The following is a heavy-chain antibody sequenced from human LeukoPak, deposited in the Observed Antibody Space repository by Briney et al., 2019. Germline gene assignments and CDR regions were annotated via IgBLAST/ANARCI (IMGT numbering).Heavy chain of an antibody. CDR2: IIPILGIA. D-gene: IGHD2-2*01. V-gene: IGHV1-69*04. J-gene: IGHJ6*03. CDR3: ARVGEDIVVVPRYRYYYYYMDV. Sequence: ASVKVSCKASGGTFSSYAISWVRQAPGQGLEWMGRIIPILGIANCAQKFQGRVTITADKSTSTAYMELSSLRSEDTAVYYCARVGEDIVVVPRYRYYYYYMDVWGKGTTVTVSS. CDR1: GGTFSSYA.